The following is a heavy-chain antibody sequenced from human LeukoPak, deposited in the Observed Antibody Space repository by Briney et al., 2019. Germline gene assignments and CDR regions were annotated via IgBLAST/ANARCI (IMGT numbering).Heavy chain of an antibody. CDR3: ARVAHKTLDYYYYYMDV. Sequence: ASVKVSCKASGGTFSSYAISWVRQAPGQGLEWMGGIIPIFGTANYAQKFQGRVTITADESTSTAYMELSSLRSEDTAVYCCARVAHKTLDYYYYYMDVWGKGTTVTVSS. V-gene: IGHV1-69*13. CDR2: IIPIFGTA. J-gene: IGHJ6*03. CDR1: GGTFSSYA. D-gene: IGHD3-16*01.